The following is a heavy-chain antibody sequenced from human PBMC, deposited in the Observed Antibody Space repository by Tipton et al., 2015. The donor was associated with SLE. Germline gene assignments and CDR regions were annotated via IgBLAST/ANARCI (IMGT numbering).Heavy chain of an antibody. V-gene: IGHV3-21*03. D-gene: IGHD3-10*01. CDR2: ISSTGIYI. Sequence: SLRLSCTASGFTFSYYNMNWVRQAPGEGLEWVSSISSTGIYIYNADSLKGRFTISRDNAKSSLYLQMNSLRAEDTAVYYCARDRGPVGSGWYFDLWGRGTLVTVSS. J-gene: IGHJ2*01. CDR1: GFTFSYYN. CDR3: ARDRGPVGSGWYFDL.